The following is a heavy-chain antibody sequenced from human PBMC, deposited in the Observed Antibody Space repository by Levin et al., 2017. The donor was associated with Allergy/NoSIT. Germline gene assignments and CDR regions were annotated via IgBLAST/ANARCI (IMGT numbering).Heavy chain of an antibody. D-gene: IGHD3-10*01. Sequence: ASVKVSCKASGYTFTSYYMHWVRQAPGQGLEWMGIINPSGGSTSYAQKFQGRVTMTRDTSTSTVYMELSSLRSEDTAVYYCARALGAVGSGSYYNNALDYWGQGTLVTVSS. J-gene: IGHJ4*02. V-gene: IGHV1-46*01. CDR1: GYTFTSYY. CDR2: INPSGGST. CDR3: ARALGAVGSGSYYNNALDY.